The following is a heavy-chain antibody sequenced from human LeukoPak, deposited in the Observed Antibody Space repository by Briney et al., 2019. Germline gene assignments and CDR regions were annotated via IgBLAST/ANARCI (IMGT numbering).Heavy chain of an antibody. V-gene: IGHV3-30*02. J-gene: IGHJ4*02. CDR2: KRYDGSLK. Sequence: PGGSLRLSCAASGFTFSIYGMNWVRQAPAKGLEWVASKRYDGSLKYYADSVKGRFTISRDTSKNTLYLQMNSPRAEDTAVYYCAKNNYDGSGYYSSFDSWGQGTLVTVSS. CDR1: GFTFSIYG. D-gene: IGHD3-22*01. CDR3: AKNNYDGSGYYSSFDS.